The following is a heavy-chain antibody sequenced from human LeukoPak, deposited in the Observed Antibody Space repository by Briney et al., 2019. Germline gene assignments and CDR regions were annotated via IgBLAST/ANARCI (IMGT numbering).Heavy chain of an antibody. J-gene: IGHJ4*02. Sequence: PGGSLRLSCAASGFTFSDYYMSWIRQAPGKGLEWVSYISSSGSTIYYADSVKGRFTISRDNAKNSLYLQMNSLRAEDTAVYYCAKSSFCCPRDDYWGQGTLVTVSS. CDR3: AKSSFCCPRDDY. CDR2: ISSSGSTI. V-gene: IGHV3-11*01. D-gene: IGHD3-10*01. CDR1: GFTFSDYY.